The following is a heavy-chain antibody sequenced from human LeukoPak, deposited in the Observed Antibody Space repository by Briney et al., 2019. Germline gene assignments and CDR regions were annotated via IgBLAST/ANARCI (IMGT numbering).Heavy chain of an antibody. CDR2: IKKTGSET. CDR3: ARDLLAVAGDSNYANWFDP. J-gene: IGHJ5*02. CDR1: KFIFSNYW. Sequence: GGSLRLSCEASKFIFSNYWMSWVRQAPGKGLEWVAYIKKTGSETYYVDSVKGRFITSRDNAKNSLYLQMNSLRAEDTAVYYCARDLLAVAGDSNYANWFDPWGQGTLVTVSS. D-gene: IGHD4-11*01. V-gene: IGHV3-7*01.